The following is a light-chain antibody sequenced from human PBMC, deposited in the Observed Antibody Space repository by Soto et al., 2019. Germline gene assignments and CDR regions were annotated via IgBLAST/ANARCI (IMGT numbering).Light chain of an antibody. J-gene: IGKJ2*01. Sequence: EIVLAQSPTTLSLSPGEGATLSCGASQNVTSDYLAWYQQKPGLAPRLLIYDASRRATGIPDRFCGSGSGTDFTLTISRLEPEDFALYYCQQYGTSPYTFGQGIKLEIK. CDR2: DAS. V-gene: IGKV3D-20*01. CDR3: QQYGTSPYT. CDR1: QNVTSDY.